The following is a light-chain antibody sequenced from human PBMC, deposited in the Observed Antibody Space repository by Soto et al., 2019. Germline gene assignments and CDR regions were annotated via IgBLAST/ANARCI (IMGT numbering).Light chain of an antibody. V-gene: IGKV1-5*03. CDR2: KAS. CDR1: QSISSW. Sequence: DIQMTQSPSTLSASVGDRVTITCRASQSISSWLAWYQQKPGKAPKLLIYKASSLVSGGPSRFSGSGSGTEFTLTISSLQPDDFATYYCQQYNSYSTFGQGTKVDIK. CDR3: QQYNSYST. J-gene: IGKJ1*01.